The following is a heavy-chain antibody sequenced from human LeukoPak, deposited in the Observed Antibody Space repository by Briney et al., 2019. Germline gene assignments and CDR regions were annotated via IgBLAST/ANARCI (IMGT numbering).Heavy chain of an antibody. J-gene: IGHJ6*03. D-gene: IGHD6-13*01. CDR1: GYTFTGYY. CDR2: ISVYNGNT. V-gene: IGHV1-18*04. CDR3: AKTPAAARYYYYMDV. Sequence: ASVKVSCKASGYTFTGYYMHWVRQAPGQGLEWMGWISVYNGNTNYAQNLQGRVTMTTDTSTSTVYMELRSLRSDDTAVYYCAKTPAAARYYYYMDVWGKGTTVTISS.